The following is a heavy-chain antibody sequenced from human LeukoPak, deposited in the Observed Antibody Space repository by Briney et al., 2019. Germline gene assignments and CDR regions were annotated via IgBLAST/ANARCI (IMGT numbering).Heavy chain of an antibody. J-gene: IGHJ6*03. D-gene: IGHD3-10*01. V-gene: IGHV4-61*02. CDR1: GGSISSGSYY. Sequence: SETLSLTCTVSGGSISSGSYYWSWIRQPAGKGLEWIGRIYTSGSTNYNPSLKSRVTISVDTSKNQFSLNLCSVTAADTAVYYCARLGAVSGYYYYYMDVWGKGTTVTVSS. CDR2: IYTSGST. CDR3: ARLGAVSGYYYYYMDV.